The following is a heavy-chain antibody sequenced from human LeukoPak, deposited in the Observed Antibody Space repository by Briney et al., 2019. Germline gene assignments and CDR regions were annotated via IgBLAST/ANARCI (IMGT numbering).Heavy chain of an antibody. D-gene: IGHD2-21*02. Sequence: SETLSLTCAVYGGSFSGYYWSWIRQPPGKGLEWIGEINHSGSTNYNPSLKSRVTISVDTSKNQFSLKLSSVTAADTAVYYCAASSRFVVVTAIRYYYGMDVWGQGTTVTVSS. V-gene: IGHV4-34*01. J-gene: IGHJ6*02. CDR3: AASSRFVVVTAIRYYYGMDV. CDR2: INHSGST. CDR1: GGSFSGYY.